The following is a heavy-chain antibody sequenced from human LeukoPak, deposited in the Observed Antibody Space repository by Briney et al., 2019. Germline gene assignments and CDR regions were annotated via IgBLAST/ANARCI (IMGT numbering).Heavy chain of an antibody. CDR2: IKSKTDGGTT. J-gene: IGHJ4*02. V-gene: IGHV3-15*01. CDR1: GFTFSNAW. Sequence: GGSLRLSCAASGFTFSNAWMSWVRQAPGKGLEWVGRIKSKTDGGTTDYAAPVKGRFTISRDDSKNTLYLQMNSLKSEDTAVYYCTTELDVRPNHYWGQGTLVTVSS. CDR3: TTELDVRPNHY. D-gene: IGHD1-14*01.